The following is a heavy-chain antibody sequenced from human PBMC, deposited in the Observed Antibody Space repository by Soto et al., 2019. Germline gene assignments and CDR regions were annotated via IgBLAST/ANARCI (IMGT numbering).Heavy chain of an antibody. Sequence: SETLSLTCTVSGGSISPYYWSWIRQPPGKGLDWIGYIYYSGNTEYNPSLKSRVTISVDTSKNQFSLKLSSVTAADTAVYYCARDWHYYDSSGYPRVYGMDVWGQGTTVTVSS. J-gene: IGHJ6*02. CDR3: ARDWHYYDSSGYPRVYGMDV. CDR2: IYYSGNT. CDR1: GGSISPYY. D-gene: IGHD3-22*01. V-gene: IGHV4-59*01.